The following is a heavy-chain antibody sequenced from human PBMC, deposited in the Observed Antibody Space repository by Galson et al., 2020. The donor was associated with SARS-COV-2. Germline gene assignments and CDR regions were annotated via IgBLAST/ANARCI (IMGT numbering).Heavy chain of an antibody. CDR1: GYTFTTYG. CDR2: ITAYHTKP. Sequence: ASVKVSCKASGYTFTTYGISWLRQAPGQGLEWMGWITAYHTKPNYAQKFQDRLTLTTDTSTNTAYMELRSLRSDDTALYYSARDYHGTMGRCTDCFGHWGQGTLVTV. D-gene: IGHD3-10*01. CDR3: ARDYHGTMGRCTDCFGH. J-gene: IGHJ5*02. V-gene: IGHV1-18*01.